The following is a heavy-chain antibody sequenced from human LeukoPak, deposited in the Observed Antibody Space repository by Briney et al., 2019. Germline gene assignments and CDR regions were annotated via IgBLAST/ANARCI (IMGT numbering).Heavy chain of an antibody. J-gene: IGHJ4*02. CDR2: INTNTGNP. V-gene: IGHV7-4-1*02. D-gene: IGHD6-19*01. Sequence: GASVKVSCKASGYTFTSYAMNWVRQAPGQGLEWMGWINTNTGNPTYAQGFTGRFVFSLDTSVSTAYLQISSLKAEDTAVYYCARDLRRVAVAGDDYWGQGTLVTVSS. CDR1: GYTFTSYA. CDR3: ARDLRRVAVAGDDY.